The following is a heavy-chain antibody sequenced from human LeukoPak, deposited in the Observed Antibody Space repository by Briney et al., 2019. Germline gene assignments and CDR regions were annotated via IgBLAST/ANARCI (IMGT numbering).Heavy chain of an antibody. D-gene: IGHD2-2*01. J-gene: IGHJ4*02. CDR2: INHSGST. V-gene: IGHV4-34*01. CDR1: GESFSGYY. Sequence: PSETLSLTCALYGESFSGYYWSWIRQPPGKGLEWIGEINHSGSTNYNPSLKSRVTISVDTSKNQFSLKLSSVTAADTAVYYCARANIVVVPAAMWLAVAGTPYFDYWGRGTLVTVSS. CDR3: ARANIVVVPAAMWLAVAGTPYFDY.